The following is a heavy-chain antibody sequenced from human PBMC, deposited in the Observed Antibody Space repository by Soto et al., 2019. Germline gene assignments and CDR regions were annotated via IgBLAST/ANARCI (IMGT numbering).Heavy chain of an antibody. CDR2: FYPGDSDT. Sequence: GESLKISCKGSGYSFTSYWIGWVRQMPGKGLEWVGIFYPGDSDTRYSPSFQGQVTISADKSISTAYLQWSSLKASDTVMYYCARLWAYYDYVWGSYRPRADAFDSWVQGTMVRVS. J-gene: IGHJ3*02. CDR3: ARLWAYYDYVWGSYRPRADAFDS. D-gene: IGHD3-16*02. V-gene: IGHV5-51*01. CDR1: GYSFTSYW.